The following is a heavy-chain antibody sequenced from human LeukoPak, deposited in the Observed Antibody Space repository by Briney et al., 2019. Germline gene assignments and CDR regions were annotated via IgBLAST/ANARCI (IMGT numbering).Heavy chain of an antibody. CDR1: GGTFSSYA. Sequence: GASVKVSCKASGGTFSSYAISWVRQAPGQGLEWMGRIIPILGIANYAQKFQGRVTITADKSTSTAYMELSSLRSEDTAVYYCARDRGVIITERFDYWGQGTLVTVSS. CDR3: ARDRGVIITERFDY. D-gene: IGHD3-10*01. J-gene: IGHJ4*02. V-gene: IGHV1-69*04. CDR2: IIPILGIA.